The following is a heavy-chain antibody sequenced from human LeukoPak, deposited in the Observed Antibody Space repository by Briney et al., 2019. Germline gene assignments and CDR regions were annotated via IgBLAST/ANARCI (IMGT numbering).Heavy chain of an antibody. Sequence: SETLSLTCTVSGGSINSYWSWIRQPAGKGLEWIGRISGSGTITYNPALQSRLSISIDTSKNQFSLQLNSVTPEDTAVYYCARDWGSSSWYVDYWGQGTLVTVSS. D-gene: IGHD6-13*01. J-gene: IGHJ4*02. CDR2: ISGSGTI. CDR3: ARDWGSSSWYVDY. V-gene: IGHV4-4*07. CDR1: GGSINSY.